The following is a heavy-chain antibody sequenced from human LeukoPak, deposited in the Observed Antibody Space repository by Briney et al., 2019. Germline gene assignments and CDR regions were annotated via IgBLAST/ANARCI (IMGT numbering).Heavy chain of an antibody. CDR2: FDPEDGET. CDR3: ATDRSLIGHHHYDY. J-gene: IGHJ4*02. D-gene: IGHD2-8*01. CDR1: GYTLTELS. V-gene: IGHV1-24*01. Sequence: ASVKDSRKVSGYTLTELSMHWVRQAPGKGLEWMGGFDPEDGETIYAQKFQGRVTMTEDTSTDTAYMELSSLRSEDTAVYYCATDRSLIGHHHYDYWGQGTLVTVSS.